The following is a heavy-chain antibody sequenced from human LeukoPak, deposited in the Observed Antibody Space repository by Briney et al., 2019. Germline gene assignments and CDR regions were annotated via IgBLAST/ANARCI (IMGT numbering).Heavy chain of an antibody. CDR3: ARALDDFDY. Sequence: SETLSLTCAVSGYSISSGYYWGWIRQPPGEGLEWIGSIYHSGSTYYNPSLKSRVTISVDTSKNQFSLKLSSVTAADTAVYYCARALDDFDYWGQGTLVTVSS. D-gene: IGHD1-1*01. V-gene: IGHV4-38-2*01. J-gene: IGHJ4*02. CDR1: GYSISSGYY. CDR2: IYHSGST.